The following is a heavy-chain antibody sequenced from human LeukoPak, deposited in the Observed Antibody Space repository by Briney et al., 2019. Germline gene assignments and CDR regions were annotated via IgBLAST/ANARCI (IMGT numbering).Heavy chain of an antibody. Sequence: SETLSLTCTVSGGSISSYYWSWIRQPPGKGLEWIGCIYYSGSTNYNPSLKSRVTISVDTSKNQFSLKLSSVTAADTAVYYCARHASSGWYGDFDYWGQGTLVTVSS. J-gene: IGHJ4*02. CDR1: GGSISSYY. CDR3: ARHASSGWYGDFDY. V-gene: IGHV4-59*08. D-gene: IGHD6-19*01. CDR2: IYYSGST.